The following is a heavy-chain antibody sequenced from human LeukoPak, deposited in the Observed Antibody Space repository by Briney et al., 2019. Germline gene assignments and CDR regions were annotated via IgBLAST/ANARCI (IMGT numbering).Heavy chain of an antibody. V-gene: IGHV3-9*01. Sequence: GRSLRLSCAASGFTFDEYAMHWVRQAPGKGLEWVSGISWNSDSIGYADSVKGRFTISRDNAKNSLYLQMNSLRAEDTALYYCAKDTDGAAAGTTWGHWGQGTLVTVSS. D-gene: IGHD6-13*01. CDR1: GFTFDEYA. J-gene: IGHJ4*02. CDR2: ISWNSDSI. CDR3: AKDTDGAAAGTTWGH.